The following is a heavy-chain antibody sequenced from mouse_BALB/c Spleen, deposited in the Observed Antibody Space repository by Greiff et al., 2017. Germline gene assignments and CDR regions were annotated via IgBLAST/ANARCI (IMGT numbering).Heavy chain of an antibody. CDR2: ISSGGST. Sequence: DVMLVESGGGLVKPGGSLKLSCAASGFTFSSYAMSWVRQTPEKRLEWVASISSGGSTYYPDSVKGRFTISRDNARNILYLQMSSLRSEDTAMYYCARGPDGYYSYAMDYWGQGTSVTVSS. CDR3: ARGPDGYYSYAMDY. V-gene: IGHV5-6-5*01. CDR1: GFTFSSYA. J-gene: IGHJ4*01. D-gene: IGHD2-3*01.